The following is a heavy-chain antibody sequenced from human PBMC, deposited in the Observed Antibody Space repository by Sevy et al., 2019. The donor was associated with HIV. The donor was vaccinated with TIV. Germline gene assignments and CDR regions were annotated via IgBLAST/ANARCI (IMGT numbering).Heavy chain of an antibody. CDR2: LSTLNVNT. V-gene: IGHV1-18*01. CDR3: ARDDCSSLSCHGSLLY. J-gene: IGHJ4*02. Sequence: ASVKVSCKASGYSFTSYGISWVRQAPGQGLEWMGWLSTLNVNTNNAQKFQGRVTMTTDTSTSTAYMELRSLRSDDTAVYYCARDDCSSLSCHGSLLYWGQRTLVTVSS. D-gene: IGHD2-2*01. CDR1: GYSFTSYG.